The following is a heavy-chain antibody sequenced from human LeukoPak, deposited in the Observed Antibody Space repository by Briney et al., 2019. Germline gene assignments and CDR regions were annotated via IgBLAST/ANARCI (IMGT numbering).Heavy chain of an antibody. Sequence: GGSLRLSCAASGFTFSSYWMSWVRQAPGKGLEWVANIKQDGSEKYYVGSVKGRFTISRDNAKNSLYLQMNSLRAEDTAIYYCARGPSSGYYFDYWGQGTLVTVSS. CDR1: GFTFSSYW. D-gene: IGHD3-22*01. J-gene: IGHJ4*02. CDR2: IKQDGSEK. CDR3: ARGPSSGYYFDY. V-gene: IGHV3-7*01.